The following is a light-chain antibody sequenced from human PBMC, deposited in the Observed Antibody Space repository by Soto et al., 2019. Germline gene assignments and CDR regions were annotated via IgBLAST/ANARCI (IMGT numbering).Light chain of an antibody. J-gene: IGKJ1*01. Sequence: DIVLTQSPGTLSLSPGERXTLSCRASQSVSSYLAWYQQKPGQAPRLLIYGASTRATGIPARFSGRGSGTDFTLSISRLEPEDFAVYYCQQYVTSPRTFGQGTKVDIK. CDR2: GAS. CDR3: QQYVTSPRT. CDR1: QSVSSY. V-gene: IGKV3-20*01.